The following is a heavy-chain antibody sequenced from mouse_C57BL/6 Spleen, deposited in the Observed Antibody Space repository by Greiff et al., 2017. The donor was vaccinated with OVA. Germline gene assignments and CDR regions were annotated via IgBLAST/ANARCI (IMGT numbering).Heavy chain of an antibody. V-gene: IGHV1-54*01. J-gene: IGHJ2*01. CDR2: INPGSGGT. CDR1: GYAFTNYL. D-gene: IGHD1-1*01. Sequence: QVQLKQSGAELVRPGTSVKVSCKASGYAFTNYLIEWVKQRPGQGLEWIGVINPGSGGTNYNEKFKGKATLTADKSSSTAYMQLSSLTSEDSAVYYCARRGTVIDYWGQGTTLTVSS. CDR3: ARRGTVIDY.